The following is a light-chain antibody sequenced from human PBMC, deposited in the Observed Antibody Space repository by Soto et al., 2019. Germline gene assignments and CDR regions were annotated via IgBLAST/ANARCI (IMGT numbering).Light chain of an antibody. J-gene: IGKJ5*01. Sequence: EIVLTQSPASLSVSPGERATLSCRASQSVRSKVAWYQQKPGQAPSLVIYDTYIRATGIPARFSGSGFGTEFTLTISSLQPEDFVVYYCQQRSNWPITFGQGTRLEI. CDR1: QSVRSK. V-gene: IGKV3-15*01. CDR2: DTY. CDR3: QQRSNWPIT.